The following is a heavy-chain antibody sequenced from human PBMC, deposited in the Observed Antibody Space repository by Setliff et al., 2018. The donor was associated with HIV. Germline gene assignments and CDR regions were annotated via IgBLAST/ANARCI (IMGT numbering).Heavy chain of an antibody. CDR2: ISYSENI. Sequence: SETLSLTCTVSGGYISGSSHYWGWIRQPLGKGLEWIGSISYSENIYYNPSLKIRVTISVDKSKNQFSLKLHSVTSADTAVYYCARHAVPHYYDSSGPSLGPVTLVTVST. J-gene: IGHJ5*02. CDR1: GGYISGSSHY. V-gene: IGHV4-39*07. CDR3: ARHAVPHYYDSSGPS. D-gene: IGHD3-22*01.